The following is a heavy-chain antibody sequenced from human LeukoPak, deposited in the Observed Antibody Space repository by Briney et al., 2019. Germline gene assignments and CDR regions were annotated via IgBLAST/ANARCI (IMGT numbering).Heavy chain of an antibody. D-gene: IGHD2-8*01. CDR2: INPNSGGT. Sequence: ASVKVSCKASGYTFTGYYMHWVRQAPGQGLEWMGWINPNSGGTNYAQKFQGRVTMTRDTSISTAYMELSRLRSDDTAVYYCAGPTCLRGGCCTTIPWGQGTLVTVSS. J-gene: IGHJ5*02. V-gene: IGHV1-2*02. CDR3: AGPTCLRGGCCTTIP. CDR1: GYTFTGYY.